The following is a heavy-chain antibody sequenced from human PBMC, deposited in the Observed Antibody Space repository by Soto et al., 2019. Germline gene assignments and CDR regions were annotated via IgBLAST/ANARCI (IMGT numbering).Heavy chain of an antibody. CDR1: GYSFTSYW. V-gene: IGHV5-51*01. J-gene: IGHJ6*02. CDR3: ATNGDYLGGYYYGMDV. Sequence: PGESLKISCKGSGYSFTSYWIGWVRQMPGKVLEWMGIIYPGDSDTRYSPSFQGQVTISADKSISTAYLQWSSLKASDTAMYYCATNGDYLGGYYYGMDVWGQGTTVTVSS. CDR2: IYPGDSDT. D-gene: IGHD4-17*01.